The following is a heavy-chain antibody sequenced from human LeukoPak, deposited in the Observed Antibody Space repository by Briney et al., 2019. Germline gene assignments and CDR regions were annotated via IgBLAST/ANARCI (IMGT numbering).Heavy chain of an antibody. Sequence: GGSLKLSCAASGFSFSGSAMHWVRQAPGKGLEWVGRIRSKANGYTTAYGASVKGRFTISRDDLKRTTYVQMKSLKIEDTAVYYCTRLAGGDAFDIWGPGTMVTVSS. CDR2: IRSKANGYTT. D-gene: IGHD2-15*01. J-gene: IGHJ3*02. CDR1: GFSFSGSA. V-gene: IGHV3-73*01. CDR3: TRLAGGDAFDI.